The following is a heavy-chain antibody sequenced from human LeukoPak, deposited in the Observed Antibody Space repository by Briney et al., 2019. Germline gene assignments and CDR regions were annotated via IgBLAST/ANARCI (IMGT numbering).Heavy chain of an antibody. CDR2: IYYSGST. D-gene: IGHD3-22*01. CDR1: GASIISDTYY. J-gene: IGHJ4*02. Sequence: KPSETLSLTCTVSGASIISDTYYWGWLRQPPGKGLEWIGSIYYSGSTYYSPSLKSRVTMSVDTSTNQFSLKLISVTAADTALYYCARNFYASSGYYLDDFYFDFWGQGTLVTVSS. V-gene: IGHV4-39*07. CDR3: ARNFYASSGYYLDDFYFDF.